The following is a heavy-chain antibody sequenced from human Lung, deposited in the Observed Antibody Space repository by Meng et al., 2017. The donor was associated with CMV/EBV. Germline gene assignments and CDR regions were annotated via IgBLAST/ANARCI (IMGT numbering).Heavy chain of an antibody. D-gene: IGHD3-10*01. V-gene: IGHV3-7*01. CDR1: GFTFSSSY. CDR2: IKYDGSDK. Sequence: GGSLRLSCAASGFTFSSSYMSWVRQAPGKGLEWVANIKYDGSDKGYVGSVEGRFTISRDNAKNSVYLQMNTLRVEDTAVYYCARDPHFGALDYWGQGTLVAVSS. J-gene: IGHJ4*02. CDR3: ARDPHFGALDY.